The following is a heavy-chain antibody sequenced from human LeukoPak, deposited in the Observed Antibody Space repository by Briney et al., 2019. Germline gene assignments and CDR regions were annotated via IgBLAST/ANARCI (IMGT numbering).Heavy chain of an antibody. V-gene: IGHV3-30*03. J-gene: IGHJ4*02. Sequence: GGSLRLSCAASGFTFSSYGMHWVRQAPGKGLEWVAVISYDGSNKYYADSVKGRFTISRDNSKNTLYLQMNSLRAEDTAVYYCARALGYCSSASCYYFDNWGQGTLVTVSS. CDR2: ISYDGSNK. CDR1: GFTFSSYG. CDR3: ARALGYCSSASCYYFDN. D-gene: IGHD2-2*01.